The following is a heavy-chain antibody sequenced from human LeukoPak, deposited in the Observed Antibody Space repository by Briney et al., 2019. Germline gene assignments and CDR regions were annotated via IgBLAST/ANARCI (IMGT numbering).Heavy chain of an antibody. Sequence: ASVKVSFKASGYTLTEYYIHWVRQAPGQGLEWMGFIIPDSGGTTYQQNFQGRVTMTRDTSISTFYMELSSLRPDDTAVYYCSAEDKYCTGANCGVFWGQGTLVTVSS. CDR1: GYTLTEYY. D-gene: IGHD2-8*02. CDR3: SAEDKYCTGANCGVF. J-gene: IGHJ4*02. V-gene: IGHV1-2*02. CDR2: IIPDSGGT.